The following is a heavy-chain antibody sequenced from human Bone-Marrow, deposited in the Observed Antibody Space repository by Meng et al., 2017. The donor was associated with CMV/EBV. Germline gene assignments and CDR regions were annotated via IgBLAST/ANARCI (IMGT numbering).Heavy chain of an antibody. V-gene: IGHV3-30*02. CDR1: GFNFRSHC. Sequence: GESLKISCSASGFNFRSHCMHWGRQAADKGLEWVAFIRYDGSNKYYADSVKGRFTISRDNSKNTLYLQMNSLRAEDTAVYYCAKDKEDYYYYCSMDVWGQGTPVPVSS. CDR3: AKDKEDYYYYCSMDV. J-gene: IGHJ6*02. CDR2: IRYDGSNK.